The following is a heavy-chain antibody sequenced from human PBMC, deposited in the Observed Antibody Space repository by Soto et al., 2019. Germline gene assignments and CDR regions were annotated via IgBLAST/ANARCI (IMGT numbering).Heavy chain of an antibody. CDR3: AAPRDEYGSGVSWFTYGMDI. CDR2: ISGSGGST. V-gene: IGHV3-23*01. CDR1: GFTFSSYA. Sequence: GGSLRLSCAASGFTFSSYAMSWVRQAPGKGLEWVSAISGSGGSTYYADSVKGRFTISRDNPQNTLFLQMKRLTVDDTAIYYCAAPRDEYGSGVSWFTYGMDIWGQGTTVTVSS. J-gene: IGHJ6*02. D-gene: IGHD3-10*01.